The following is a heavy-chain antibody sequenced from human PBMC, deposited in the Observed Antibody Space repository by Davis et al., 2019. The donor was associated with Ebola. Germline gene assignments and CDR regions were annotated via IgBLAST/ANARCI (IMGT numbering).Heavy chain of an antibody. Sequence: PGGSLRLSCAASGFPFSAYAMSWVRQPPGEGLQWVSTVSISGRDTYYIDSVMGRFTVSRDNSKNTLYLQMDSLRIEDTAQYYCAGDPNWESGSWGQGTLVSVSS. CDR3: AGDPNWESGS. CDR2: VSISGRDT. V-gene: IGHV3-23*01. D-gene: IGHD1-1*01. CDR1: GFPFSAYA. J-gene: IGHJ5*02.